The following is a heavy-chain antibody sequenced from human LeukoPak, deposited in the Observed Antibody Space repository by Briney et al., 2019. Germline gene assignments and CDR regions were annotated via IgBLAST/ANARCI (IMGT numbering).Heavy chain of an antibody. CDR3: ARHSSYYYGSGSPNWFDP. Sequence: PSETLSLTCAVYGGSFSGYYWSWIRQPPGKGLEWIGEINHSGSTNYNPSLKSRVTISVDTSKNQFSLKLSSVTAADTAVYYCARHSSYYYGSGSPNWFDPWGQGTQVTVSS. CDR2: INHSGST. D-gene: IGHD3-10*01. V-gene: IGHV4-34*01. J-gene: IGHJ5*02. CDR1: GGSFSGYY.